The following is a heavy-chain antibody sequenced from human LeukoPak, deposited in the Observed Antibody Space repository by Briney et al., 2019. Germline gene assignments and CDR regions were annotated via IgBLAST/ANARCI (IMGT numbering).Heavy chain of an antibody. J-gene: IGHJ4*02. CDR3: ARDPSVAARHFDY. Sequence: GGSLRLSCAASGFTFSSYGMHWVRQAPGKGLEWVAVIWYDGSNKHYADSVKGRFTISRDNSKNTLYLQMNSLRAEDTAVYYCARDPSVAARHFDYWAREPWSPSPQ. V-gene: IGHV3-33*01. D-gene: IGHD6-6*01. CDR1: GFTFSSYG. CDR2: IWYDGSNK.